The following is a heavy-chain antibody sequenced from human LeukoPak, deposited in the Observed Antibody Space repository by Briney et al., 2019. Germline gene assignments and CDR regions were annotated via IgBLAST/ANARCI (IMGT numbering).Heavy chain of an antibody. CDR1: GFTFSSYS. Sequence: HPGGSLRLSCAASGFTFSSYSMNWVRQSPGKGLEWVSYISGSSNTIYYADSVEGRLTISRDNAKNSLYLQMNSLRDEDTAVYYCARAVTTVTRGGLVFDYWGQGTLVTVSS. D-gene: IGHD4-17*01. J-gene: IGHJ4*02. CDR3: ARAVTTVTRGGLVFDY. CDR2: ISGSSNTI. V-gene: IGHV3-48*02.